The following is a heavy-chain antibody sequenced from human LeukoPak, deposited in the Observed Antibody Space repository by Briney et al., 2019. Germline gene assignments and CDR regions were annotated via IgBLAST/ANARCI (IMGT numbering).Heavy chain of an antibody. V-gene: IGHV4-38-2*02. J-gene: IGHJ5*02. CDR2: IYHSGST. CDR1: GYSISSGYF. CDR3: AAAIKPGSGSYWTPYNWFDP. D-gene: IGHD3-10*01. Sequence: PSETLSLTCTVSGYSISSGYFWGWIRQTPGKGLEWIGSIYHSGSTYYNPSLKSRVTISVDTSKNQFSLKLSSVTAADTAVYYCAAAIKPGSGSYWTPYNWFDPWGQGTLVTVSS.